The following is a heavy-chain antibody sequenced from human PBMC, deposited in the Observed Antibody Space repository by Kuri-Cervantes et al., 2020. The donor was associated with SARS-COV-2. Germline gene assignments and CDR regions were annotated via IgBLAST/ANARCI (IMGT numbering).Heavy chain of an antibody. J-gene: IGHJ5*02. CDR3: ARDFHPIVVVPAAENWFDP. CDR1: GGSISSGSYY. D-gene: IGHD2-2*01. Sequence: SETLSLTCTVSGGSISSGSYYWGWIRQPPGKGLEWIGSIYYSGSTYYNPSLKSRVTISVDTSKNQFSLKLSSVTAADTAVYYCARDFHPIVVVPAAENWFDPWGQGTLVTVSS. CDR2: IYYSGST. V-gene: IGHV4-39*07.